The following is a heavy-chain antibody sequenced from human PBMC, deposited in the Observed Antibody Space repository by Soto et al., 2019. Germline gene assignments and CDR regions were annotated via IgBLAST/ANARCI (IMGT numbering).Heavy chain of an antibody. Sequence: QLQLQESGPGLVNPSETLSLTCTVSSGSISGSSYYWGWIRQAPGKGLEWIGSVYKSGKTHCNPSLKSRVTISIDTSKNLFSLKLNSVTAADTAVYFCASHIHSTATRLRAFDVWGQGTVVTVSS. D-gene: IGHD5-12*01. V-gene: IGHV4-39*01. CDR1: SGSISGSSYY. CDR2: VYKSGKT. J-gene: IGHJ3*01. CDR3: ASHIHSTATRLRAFDV.